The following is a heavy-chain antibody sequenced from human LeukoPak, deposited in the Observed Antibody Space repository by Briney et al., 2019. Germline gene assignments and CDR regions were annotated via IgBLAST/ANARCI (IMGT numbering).Heavy chain of an antibody. V-gene: IGHV1-69*05. J-gene: IGHJ4*02. CDR3: ARSYYDSSGYYRFYYFDY. CDR1: GGTFSSYA. CDR2: IIPIFGTA. D-gene: IGHD3-22*01. Sequence: SVPVSCKASGGTFSSYAISSLRQAPGQGLAWMGSIIPIFGTANYAQKFHGRVTITTNESTSTAYMELSSLISVDTAVYYCARSYYDSSGYYRFYYFDYWGQGTLVTVSS.